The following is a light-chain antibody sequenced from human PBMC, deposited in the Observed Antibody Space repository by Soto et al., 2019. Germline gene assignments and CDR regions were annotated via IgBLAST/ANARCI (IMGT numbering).Light chain of an antibody. J-gene: IGKJ1*01. CDR2: GAS. CDR3: QQYGSSGT. V-gene: IGKV3-20*01. Sequence: LTQSPGTLSLSPGERATLSCRASQIVSSSYLAWYQQKPGQAPRLLIYGASSRATGIPDRFSGSGSGTDFTLTISRLEPEDFAVYYCQQYGSSGTFGQGTKV. CDR1: QIVSSSY.